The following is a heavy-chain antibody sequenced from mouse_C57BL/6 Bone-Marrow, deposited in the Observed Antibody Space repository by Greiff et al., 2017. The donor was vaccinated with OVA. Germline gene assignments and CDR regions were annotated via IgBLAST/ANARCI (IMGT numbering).Heavy chain of an antibody. CDR3: TKGYGTY. Sequence: QVQLKESGAELVRPGTSVKMSCKASGYTFTNYWIGWAKQRPGHGLEWIGDIYPGGGYTNYNEKFKGKATLTADKSSSTAYMQFSSLTSEDSAIYYCTKGYGTYGGQGTTLTVSS. V-gene: IGHV1-63*01. CDR2: IYPGGGYT. D-gene: IGHD2-10*02. J-gene: IGHJ2*01. CDR1: GYTFTNYW.